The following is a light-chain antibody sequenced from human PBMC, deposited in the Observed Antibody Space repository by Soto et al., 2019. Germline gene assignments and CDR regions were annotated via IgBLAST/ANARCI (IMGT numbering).Light chain of an antibody. CDR2: AAS. CDR1: QSVRNNY. CDR3: TQYGSPPWT. J-gene: IGKJ1*01. Sequence: EIVLTQSPGTLSLSPGERATLSCRASQSVRNNYLAWYQQKPGRAPRLLIYAASGRATGIPDRFSGSGSGTDFTLTISRLETQEFGWYQCTQYGSPPWTFGQGTTVEIK. V-gene: IGKV3-20*01.